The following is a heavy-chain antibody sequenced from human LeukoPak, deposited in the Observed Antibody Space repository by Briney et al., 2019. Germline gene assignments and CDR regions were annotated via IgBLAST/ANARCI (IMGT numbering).Heavy chain of an antibody. Sequence: GGSLRLSCAASGFTFSSYAMSWVRQAPGEGLEWVSAISGSGGSTYYADSVKGRFTISRDNSKNTLYLQMNSLRAEDTAVYYCAKMTTVTLSHAEYFQHWGQGTLVTVSS. D-gene: IGHD4-17*01. J-gene: IGHJ1*01. CDR1: GFTFSSYA. V-gene: IGHV3-23*01. CDR2: ISGSGGST. CDR3: AKMTTVTLSHAEYFQH.